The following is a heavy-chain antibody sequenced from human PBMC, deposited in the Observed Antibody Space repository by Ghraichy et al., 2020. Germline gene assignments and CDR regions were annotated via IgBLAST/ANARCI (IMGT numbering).Heavy chain of an antibody. CDR2: IYYSGST. Sequence: SETLSLTCTVSGGSISSGDYYWSWIRQPPGKGLEWIGYIYYSGSTYYNPSLKSRVTISVDTSKNQFSLKLSSVTAADTAVYYCARDRPSDYYGMDVWGQGTTVTVSS. V-gene: IGHV4-30-4*01. CDR1: GGSISSGDYY. J-gene: IGHJ6*02. CDR3: ARDRPSDYYGMDV.